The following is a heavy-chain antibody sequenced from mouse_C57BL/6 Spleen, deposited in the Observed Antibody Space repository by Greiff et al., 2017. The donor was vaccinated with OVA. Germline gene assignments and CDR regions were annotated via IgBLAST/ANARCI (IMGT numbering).Heavy chain of an antibody. CDR2: ISSGSSTI. CDR3: ARPNWDWYFDV. CDR1: GFTFSDYG. Sequence: DVKLVESGGGLVKPGGSLKLSCAASGFTFSDYGMHWVRQAPEKGLEWVAYISSGSSTIYYADTVKGRFTISRDNAKNTLFLQMTSLRSEDTAMYYCARPNWDWYFDVWGTGTTVTVYS. D-gene: IGHD4-1*01. V-gene: IGHV5-17*01. J-gene: IGHJ1*03.